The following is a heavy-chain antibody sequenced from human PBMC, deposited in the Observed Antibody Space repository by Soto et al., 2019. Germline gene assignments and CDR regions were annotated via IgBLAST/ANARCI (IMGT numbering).Heavy chain of an antibody. V-gene: IGHV3-23*01. J-gene: IGHJ4*02. CDR2: ISGSDGST. Sequence: GGSLRLSCAASGFTFSNYAMSWVRQAPGEGLEWVSTISGSDGSTYYADSVKGRFTISRGISKNTLYLQMNSLRAEDTAIYYCAKERSSGYYFFDYWGQGTLVTVSS. D-gene: IGHD5-12*01. CDR1: GFTFSNYA. CDR3: AKERSSGYYFFDY.